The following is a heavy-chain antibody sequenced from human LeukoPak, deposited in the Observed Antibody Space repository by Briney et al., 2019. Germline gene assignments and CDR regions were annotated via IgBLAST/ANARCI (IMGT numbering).Heavy chain of an antibody. Sequence: MSSETLSLTCTVSGDSISSYYWSWIPQPPGKGLEWIGYIYYSGSTNYNPSLKSRVTISVDTSKNQFSLKLSSVTAADTAVYYCARDAKTAMVRGVIVDYYYYYMDVWGKGTTVTISS. D-gene: IGHD3-10*01. J-gene: IGHJ6*03. CDR3: ARDAKTAMVRGVIVDYYYYYMDV. CDR2: IYYSGST. V-gene: IGHV4-59*01. CDR1: GDSISSYY.